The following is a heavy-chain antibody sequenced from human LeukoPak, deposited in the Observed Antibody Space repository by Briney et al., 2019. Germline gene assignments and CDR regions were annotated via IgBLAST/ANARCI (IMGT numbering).Heavy chain of an antibody. CDR3: ARDVRPCGSCSNWFDP. CDR2: IIPIFGTA. CDR1: GYTFTSYG. D-gene: IGHD2-15*01. V-gene: IGHV1-69*13. J-gene: IGHJ5*02. Sequence: AASVKVSCKTSGYTFTSYGISWVRQAPGQGLEWMGGIIPIFGTANYAQKFQGRVTITADESTSTAYMELSSLRSEDTAVYYCARDVRPCGSCSNWFDPWGQGTLVTVSS.